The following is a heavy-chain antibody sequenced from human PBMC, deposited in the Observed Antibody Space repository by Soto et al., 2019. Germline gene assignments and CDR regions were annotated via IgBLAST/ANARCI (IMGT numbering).Heavy chain of an antibody. D-gene: IGHD3-9*01. V-gene: IGHV3-30*18. CDR3: AKDSLVLRYFDWFRNHFDY. CDR2: ISYDGSNK. CDR1: GFTFSSYG. Sequence: PGGSLRLSCAASGFTFSSYGMHWVRQAPGKGLEWVAVISYDGSNKYYAHSVKGRFTISRANSKNTLYLQMNSLRAEDTAVYYCAKDSLVLRYFDWFRNHFDYWGQGPLVTVCS. J-gene: IGHJ4*02.